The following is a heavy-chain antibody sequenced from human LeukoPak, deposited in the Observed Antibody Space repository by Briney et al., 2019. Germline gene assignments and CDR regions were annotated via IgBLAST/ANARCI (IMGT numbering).Heavy chain of an antibody. CDR3: AKDVSDSSGWFAEYFQH. Sequence: PGGSLRLSCAASGLTFSSYGMHWVRQAPGKGLEWVAVISYDGSNKYYADSVKGRFTISRDNSKNTLYLQMNSLRAEDTAVYYCAKDVSDSSGWFAEYFQHWGQGTLVTVSS. V-gene: IGHV3-30*18. CDR2: ISYDGSNK. CDR1: GLTFSSYG. D-gene: IGHD6-19*01. J-gene: IGHJ1*01.